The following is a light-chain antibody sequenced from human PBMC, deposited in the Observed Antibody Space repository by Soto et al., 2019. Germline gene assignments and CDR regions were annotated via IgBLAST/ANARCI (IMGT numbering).Light chain of an antibody. J-gene: IGKJ2*01. CDR3: QPYGSSPRYT. CDR1: QSVSSSD. V-gene: IGKV3-20*01. Sequence: EIVLTQSPGTLSLSPGERATLSCRASQSVSSSDLAWYQQKPGQAPRLLIYGASSRATGIPDRFSGSGSGTDFTLTISRLEPEDFAVYYCQPYGSSPRYTFGQGTKLEIK. CDR2: GAS.